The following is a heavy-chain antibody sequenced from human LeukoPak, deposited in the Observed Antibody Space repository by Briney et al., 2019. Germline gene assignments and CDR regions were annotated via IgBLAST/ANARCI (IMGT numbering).Heavy chain of an antibody. V-gene: IGHV3-23*01. CDR3: ARFTGSDCSGGSCYSGSLAFDY. CDR1: GFTFSSYA. CDR2: ISGSGGST. J-gene: IGHJ4*02. Sequence: GGSLRLSCAASGFTFSSYAMSWVRQAPGKGLEWVSAISGSGGSTYYADSVKGRFTISRDNAKNSLYLQMNSLRAEDTAVYYCARFTGSDCSGGSCYSGSLAFDYWGQGTLVTVSS. D-gene: IGHD2-15*01.